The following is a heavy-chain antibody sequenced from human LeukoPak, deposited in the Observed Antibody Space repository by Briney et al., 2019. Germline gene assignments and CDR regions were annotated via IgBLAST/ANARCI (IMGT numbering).Heavy chain of an antibody. CDR2: IYYSGRT. V-gene: IGHV4-39*01. Sequence: SETLSLTCSVSGDSISSGEFYWGWIRQPPGKGLEWIASIYYSGRTFNNPSLRSRVTIAVDTSKDQISLKLKYVTAADTAVYYCAKHSCGFPKSTNWFDPRGPGTPVTGSS. D-gene: IGHD2-21*01. J-gene: IGHJ5*02. CDR3: AKHSCGFPKSTNWFDP. CDR1: GDSISSGEFY.